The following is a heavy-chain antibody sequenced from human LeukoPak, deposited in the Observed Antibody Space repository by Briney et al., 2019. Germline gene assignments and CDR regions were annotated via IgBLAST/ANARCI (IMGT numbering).Heavy chain of an antibody. CDR1: GGSISSGGYY. CDR3: ARDRLWFGELFFDY. V-gene: IGHV4-31*03. J-gene: IGHJ4*02. Sequence: SETLSLTCTVSGGSISSGGYYWSWIRQHPGKGLEWIGYIYYSGSTYYNPSLKSRVTISVDTSKNQFSLKLSSVTAADTAVYYCARDRLWFGELFFDYWGQGTLVTVSS. D-gene: IGHD3-10*01. CDR2: IYYSGST.